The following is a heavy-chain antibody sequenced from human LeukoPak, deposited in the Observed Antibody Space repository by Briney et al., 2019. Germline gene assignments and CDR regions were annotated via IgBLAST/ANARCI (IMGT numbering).Heavy chain of an antibody. CDR2: IYPKTGGT. J-gene: IGHJ3*02. Sequence: ASVKVSCKASGYTFTAQYLHWVRQAPGQGPEWMGWIYPKTGGTNLAQKFQGRVTMTRDTSISTGYMELSRLRSDDTAVYFCARDLDNVAGAIWGQGTLVIVSS. CDR3: ARDLDNVAGAI. V-gene: IGHV1-2*02. D-gene: IGHD1-1*01. CDR1: GYTFTAQY.